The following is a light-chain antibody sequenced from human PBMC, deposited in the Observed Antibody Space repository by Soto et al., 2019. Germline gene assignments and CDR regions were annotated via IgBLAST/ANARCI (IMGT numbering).Light chain of an antibody. CDR3: CSYAGSDTDV. Sequence: QSALTQPRSVSGSPGQSVTISCTGTTSDVGVYNYVSWYQQNPGKAPKLMIYAVSKRPSGVPDRFSGSKSGNTASLTISGLQAEDEADYYCCSYAGSDTDVFGGGTKLTVL. CDR1: TSDVGVYNY. CDR2: AVS. J-gene: IGLJ2*01. V-gene: IGLV2-11*01.